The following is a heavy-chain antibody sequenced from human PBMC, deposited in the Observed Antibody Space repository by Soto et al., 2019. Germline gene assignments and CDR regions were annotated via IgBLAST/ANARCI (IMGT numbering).Heavy chain of an antibody. CDR3: ARGPYYHFWSGPHKPPTNNCFDP. D-gene: IGHD3-3*01. J-gene: IGHJ5*02. V-gene: IGHV1-69*13. Sequence: SVKVSCRXSGGACSSYAISWVRQAPGQGLEWMGGIIPIFGTANYAQKFQGRVTITADESTSTAYMELSSLRSEDTAVYYCARGPYYHFWSGPHKPPTNNCFDPWGQGTLVTVSS. CDR2: IIPIFGTA. CDR1: GGACSSYA.